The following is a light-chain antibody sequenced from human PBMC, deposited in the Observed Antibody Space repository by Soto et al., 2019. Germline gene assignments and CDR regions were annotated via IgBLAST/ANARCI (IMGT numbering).Light chain of an antibody. Sequence: EIVLTQSPDTLSLSPGERATLTCRASQSVSSNYLAWYQQKPGQGPRLLIYHASSRASGIPDRFSGSGAGKDFTLSISILEPDDFAVYYCQQYGSSPYTFGQGTKLEI. CDR1: QSVSSNY. CDR3: QQYGSSPYT. J-gene: IGKJ2*01. V-gene: IGKV3-20*01. CDR2: HAS.